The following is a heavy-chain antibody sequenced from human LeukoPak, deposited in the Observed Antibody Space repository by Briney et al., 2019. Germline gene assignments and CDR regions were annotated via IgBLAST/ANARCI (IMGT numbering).Heavy chain of an antibody. D-gene: IGHD3-22*01. Sequence: GRSLRLSCAASGFTFSSCGVHWVRQAPGKGLEWVAVISYDGSNKYYADSVKGRFTISRDNSKNTLYLQMNSLRAEDTAVYYCAKDPLGSGYGRYFDYWGQGTLVTVSS. V-gene: IGHV3-30*18. CDR1: GFTFSSCG. J-gene: IGHJ4*02. CDR3: AKDPLGSGYGRYFDY. CDR2: ISYDGSNK.